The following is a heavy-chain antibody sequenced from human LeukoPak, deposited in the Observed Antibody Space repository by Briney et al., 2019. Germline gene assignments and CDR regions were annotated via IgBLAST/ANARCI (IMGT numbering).Heavy chain of an antibody. CDR2: IYNSGRT. D-gene: IGHD3-9*01. Sequence: PSETLSLTCTVSGGSISDYHWSWIRQPPGKGLEYIGYIYNSGRTFYNPSLKSRVTISADTSKNQFSLKLSSVTAADTAVYYCARGPRITIFLYYYYGMDVWGQGTTVTVS. J-gene: IGHJ6*02. CDR1: GGSISDYH. V-gene: IGHV4-59*12. CDR3: ARGPRITIFLYYYYGMDV.